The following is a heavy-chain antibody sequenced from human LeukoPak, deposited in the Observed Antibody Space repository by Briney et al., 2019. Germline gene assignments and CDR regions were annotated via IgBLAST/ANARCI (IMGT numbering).Heavy chain of an antibody. D-gene: IGHD3-10*01. CDR2: IYHSGST. CDR1: GYSISSGYY. J-gene: IGHJ3*02. CDR3: ARDTELLWFGELLYPGAFDI. Sequence: SETLSFTCTVSGYSISSGYYWGWIRQPPGKGLEWIGSIYHSGSTYYNPSLKSRVTISVDTSKNQFSLKLSSVTAADTAVYYCARDTELLWFGELLYPGAFDIWGQGTMVTVSS. V-gene: IGHV4-38-2*02.